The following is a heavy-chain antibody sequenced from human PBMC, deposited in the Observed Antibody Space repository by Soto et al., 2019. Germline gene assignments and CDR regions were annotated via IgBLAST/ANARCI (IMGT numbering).Heavy chain of an antibody. CDR3: ARGDSTDCSNGVCSFFYNHDMDV. V-gene: IGHV1-2*04. J-gene: IGHJ6*02. CDR2: INPKSGGT. Sequence: SVKVSCMATGYSFTDYHIHWVRQAPARGLEWLGRINPKSGGTSTAQKFQGWVTMTTDTSISTASMELTRLTSADTAIYYCARGDSTDCSNGVCSFFYNHDMDVWGQGTTVTAP. CDR1: GYSFTDYH. D-gene: IGHD2-8*01.